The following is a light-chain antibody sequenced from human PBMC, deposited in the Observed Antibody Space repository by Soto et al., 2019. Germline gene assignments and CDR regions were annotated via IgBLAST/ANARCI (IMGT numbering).Light chain of an antibody. CDR2: TAS. CDR3: QERSRWPRAT. J-gene: IGKJ4*01. Sequence: EMVLTQSPATLSLSPGESATLSCRASQNVGHNFAWYQQKSGQPPRLLIHTASSRATDIPARFSGYGSRTDFTLTIISLQPEDIAVYYFQERSRWPRATFGGGTKVEIK. V-gene: IGKV3-11*01. CDR1: QNVGHN.